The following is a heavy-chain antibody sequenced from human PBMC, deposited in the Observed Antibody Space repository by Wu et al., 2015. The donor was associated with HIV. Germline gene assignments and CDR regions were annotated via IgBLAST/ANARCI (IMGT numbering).Heavy chain of an antibody. CDR1: GGTFTNFG. Sequence: QVQLLQSGAESKIPGSSVKVSCKASGGTFTNFGINWFRQAPGQGLQWMGRITPIFGTTNYAHQFQGRITITADEVRSIGYLELTSLTSEDTATYYCARFSVRFGELYGVSDIWGLGGQWSPSL. J-gene: IGHJ3*02. CDR3: ARFSVRFGELYGVSDI. CDR2: ITPIFGTT. V-gene: IGHV1-69*13. D-gene: IGHD3-10*01.